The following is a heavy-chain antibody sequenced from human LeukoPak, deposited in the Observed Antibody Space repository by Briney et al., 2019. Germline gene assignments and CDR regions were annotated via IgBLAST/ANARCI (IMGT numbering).Heavy chain of an antibody. J-gene: IGHJ6*03. CDR1: GYTFTSYY. V-gene: IGHV1-46*01. CDR3: ARPSYCSSTSCYVSYYYMDV. D-gene: IGHD2-2*01. Sequence: ASVKVSCKASGYTFTSYYMHWVRQAPGQGLEWMGIINPSVGSTSYAQKFQGRVTMTRDTSTSTVYMELSSLRSEDTAVYYCARPSYCSSTSCYVSYYYMDVWGKGTTVTVSS. CDR2: INPSVGST.